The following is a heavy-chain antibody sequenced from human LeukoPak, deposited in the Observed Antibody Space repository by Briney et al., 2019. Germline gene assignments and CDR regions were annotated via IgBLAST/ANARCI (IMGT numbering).Heavy chain of an antibody. V-gene: IGHV3-23*01. Sequence: PGGSLRLSCAASRFTFSSYAMSWVRQAPGKGLEWVSTISGSGGNTFYADSVKGRFTISRDNSKNSLYLQMNSLRAEDTALYYCTRDFPSGYSDYWGQGTLVTVSS. CDR2: ISGSGGNT. CDR3: TRDFPSGYSDY. D-gene: IGHD6-19*01. CDR1: RFTFSSYA. J-gene: IGHJ4*02.